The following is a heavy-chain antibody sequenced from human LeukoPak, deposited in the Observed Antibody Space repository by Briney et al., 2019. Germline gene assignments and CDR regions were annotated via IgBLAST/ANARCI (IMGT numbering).Heavy chain of an antibody. D-gene: IGHD2-2*01. CDR1: GYTFTRYA. J-gene: IGHJ6*02. Sequence: ASVKVSCKASGYTFTRYAMHWVRQAPGQRLEWMGWINAGNGNTKYSQKFQGRVTITRDTSASTAYMELSSLRSEDTAVYYCARDYCSSTSCYYYGMDVWGQGTTVTVSS. CDR2: INAGNGNT. CDR3: ARDYCSSTSCYYYGMDV. V-gene: IGHV1-3*01.